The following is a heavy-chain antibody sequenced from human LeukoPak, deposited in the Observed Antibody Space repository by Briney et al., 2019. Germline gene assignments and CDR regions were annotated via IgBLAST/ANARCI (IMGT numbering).Heavy chain of an antibody. V-gene: IGHV3-30*18. D-gene: IGHD2-15*01. CDR2: ISYDGRNK. Sequence: GGSLRLSCAASGFTFSNYGMHCGRQAPGKGREWVAVISYDGRNKYYADSVKARFTISRDNSKSTLYLEMNSLRAEDTAVSYCEKARCYCRSGSCDFIDYWGQGTLVPVTA. CDR3: EKARCYCRSGSCDFIDY. J-gene: IGHJ4*02. CDR1: GFTFSNYG.